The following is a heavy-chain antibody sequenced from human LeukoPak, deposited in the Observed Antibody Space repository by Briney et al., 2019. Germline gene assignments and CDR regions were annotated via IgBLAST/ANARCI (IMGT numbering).Heavy chain of an antibody. Sequence: PSETLSLTCTVSGGSISSYYWSWIRQPPGKGLEWIGYIYYSGSTNYNPSLKSRVTISVDTSKNQFSLKLSSVTAADTAVYYCARLSGLLWEPQPFDIWGQGTMVTVSS. CDR1: GGSISSYY. V-gene: IGHV4-59*08. CDR3: ARLSGLLWEPQPFDI. D-gene: IGHD1-26*01. J-gene: IGHJ3*02. CDR2: IYYSGST.